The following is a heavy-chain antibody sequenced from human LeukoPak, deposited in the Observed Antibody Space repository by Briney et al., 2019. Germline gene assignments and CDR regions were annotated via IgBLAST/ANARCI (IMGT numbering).Heavy chain of an antibody. CDR1: GFTFSSYW. D-gene: IGHD3-22*01. Sequence: GGSLRLSCAASGFTFSSYWMSWVRQAPGKGLEWVANIKQDGSEKYYVDSVKGRFTISRDNAKNSLYLQMNSLRAEDTAVYYCAKDCCYDSSGCLDYWGQGTLVTVSS. CDR3: AKDCCYDSSGCLDY. J-gene: IGHJ4*02. V-gene: IGHV3-7*01. CDR2: IKQDGSEK.